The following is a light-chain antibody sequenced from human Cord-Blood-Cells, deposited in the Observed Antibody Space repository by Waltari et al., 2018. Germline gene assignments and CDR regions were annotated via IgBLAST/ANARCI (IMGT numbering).Light chain of an antibody. V-gene: IGLV1-40*01. CDR3: QSYDSSLSGVV. J-gene: IGLJ2*01. Sequence: QSVLTQPPSVSGAPGQRVTISCTGSSSNIGAGYVVPWYQQLPGTAPKLLIYGNSKRPSGVPDRFSGSKSGTSASLAITGLQAEDEADYYCQSYDSSLSGVVFGGGTKLTVL. CDR1: SSNIGAGYV. CDR2: GNS.